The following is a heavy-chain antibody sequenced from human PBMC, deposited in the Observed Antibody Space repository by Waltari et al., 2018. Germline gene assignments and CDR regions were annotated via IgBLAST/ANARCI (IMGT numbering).Heavy chain of an antibody. CDR1: GGTFSSYA. Sequence: QVQLVQSGAEVKKPGSSVKVSCKASGGTFSSYAISWVRQAPGQGLEWMGGTIPIVGTANYAQKFQGRVTITADKSTSTAYMGLSSLRSEDTAVYYCAREDEHCSSTSCYVGWFDPWGQGTLVTVSS. D-gene: IGHD2-2*01. CDR2: TIPIVGTA. CDR3: AREDEHCSSTSCYVGWFDP. V-gene: IGHV1-69*14. J-gene: IGHJ5*02.